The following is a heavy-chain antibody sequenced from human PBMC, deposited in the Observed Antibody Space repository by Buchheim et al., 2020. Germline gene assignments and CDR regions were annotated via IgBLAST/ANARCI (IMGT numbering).Heavy chain of an antibody. D-gene: IGHD6-13*01. CDR2: ISSRGSTI. CDR1: GFTFSSYE. V-gene: IGHV3-48*03. Sequence: EVQLVESGGGLVQPGGSLRLSCAASGFTFSSYEMNWVRQAPGKGLEWVSYISSRGSTIYYADSVKGRFTISRDNAKHSLYLQMNSLRDEDTAVYYCARCGPPSPYSRKYYYGMDVWGQGTT. CDR3: ARCGPPSPYSRKYYYGMDV. J-gene: IGHJ6*02.